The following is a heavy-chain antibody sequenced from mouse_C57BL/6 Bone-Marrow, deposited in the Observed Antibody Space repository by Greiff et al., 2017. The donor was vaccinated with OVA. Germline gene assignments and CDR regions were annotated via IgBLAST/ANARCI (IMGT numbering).Heavy chain of an antibody. D-gene: IGHD1-1*01. CDR3: ARWMYDGKGTHYFDY. J-gene: IGHJ2*01. V-gene: IGHV1-78*01. Sequence: QVQLQQSDAELVKPGASVKISCKVSGYTFTDHTIHWMKQRPEQGLEWIGYIYPRDGSTKYNEKFKGKATVTADKSSSTAYMQLNSLTSEDSAVYFCARWMYDGKGTHYFDYWGQGTTLTVSS. CDR2: IYPRDGST. CDR1: GYTFTDHT.